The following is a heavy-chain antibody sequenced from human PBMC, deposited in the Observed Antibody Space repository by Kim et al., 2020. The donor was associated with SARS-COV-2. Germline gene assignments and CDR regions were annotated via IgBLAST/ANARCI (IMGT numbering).Heavy chain of an antibody. V-gene: IGHV2-5*01. D-gene: IGHD6-13*01. CDR3: AHRRVFGAFDI. J-gene: IGHJ3*02. CDR2: EK. Sequence: EKGHSPSMKGRLTITKDTSKNQVVLTMTNMDPVDTATYYCAHRRVFGAFDIWGQGTMVTVSS.